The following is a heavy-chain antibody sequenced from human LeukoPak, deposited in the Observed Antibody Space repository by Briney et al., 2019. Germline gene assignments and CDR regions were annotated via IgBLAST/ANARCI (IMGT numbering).Heavy chain of an antibody. CDR3: ARPRSGEFVDTAMATYYFDY. CDR1: EFTFSSYS. D-gene: IGHD5-18*01. V-gene: IGHV3-21*01. J-gene: IGHJ4*02. CDR2: ISSSSSYI. Sequence: GGSLRLSCAASEFTFSSYSMNWVRQAPGKGLEWVSSISSSSSYIYYADSVKGRFTISRDNAKNSLYLQMNSLRAEDTAVYYCARPRSGEFVDTAMATYYFDYWGLGTLVTVSS.